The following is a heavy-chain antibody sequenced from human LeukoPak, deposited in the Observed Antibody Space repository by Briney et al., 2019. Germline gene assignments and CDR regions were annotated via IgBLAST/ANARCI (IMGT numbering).Heavy chain of an antibody. J-gene: IGHJ4*02. Sequence: GGSLRLSCAASGFTFSSYEMNWVRQAPGKGLEWVSYISSSGSTIKYAESVKGRFTISRDNAKNSLYLQVNSLRAEDTAVYYCARDGSVHGDFTQGFDYWGQGTLVTVSS. CDR3: ARDGSVHGDFTQGFDY. CDR2: ISSSGSTI. CDR1: GFTFSSYE. D-gene: IGHD4-17*01. V-gene: IGHV3-48*03.